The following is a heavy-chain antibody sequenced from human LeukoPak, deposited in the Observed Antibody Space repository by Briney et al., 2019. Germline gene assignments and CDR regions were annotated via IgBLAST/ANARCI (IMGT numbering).Heavy chain of an antibody. D-gene: IGHD6-13*01. Sequence: PGGSLRLSCAASGFTFDDYGMSWVRQAPGKGLEWVSGINWNGGSTGYGDSVKGRFTISRDNAKNSLYLQMNSLRAEDTALYYCARDLYSSSWYFVSPGGYWGQGTLVTVSS. V-gene: IGHV3-20*04. J-gene: IGHJ4*02. CDR2: INWNGGST. CDR1: GFTFDDYG. CDR3: ARDLYSSSWYFVSPGGY.